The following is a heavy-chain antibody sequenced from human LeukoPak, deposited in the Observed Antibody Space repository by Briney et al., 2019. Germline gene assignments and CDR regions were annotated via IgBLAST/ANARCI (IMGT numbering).Heavy chain of an antibody. Sequence: VASVKVSCKASGGTFSSYAISWVRQAPGQGLEWMGRIIPILGIANYAQKFQGRVTITADKSTSTAYMELSSLGSEDTAVYYCARDVVAYYDSSGYGHAFDIWGQGTMVTVSS. V-gene: IGHV1-69*04. CDR2: IIPILGIA. CDR1: GGTFSSYA. D-gene: IGHD3-22*01. CDR3: ARDVVAYYDSSGYGHAFDI. J-gene: IGHJ3*02.